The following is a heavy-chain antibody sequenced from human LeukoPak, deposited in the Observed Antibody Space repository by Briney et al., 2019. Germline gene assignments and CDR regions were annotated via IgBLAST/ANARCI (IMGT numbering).Heavy chain of an antibody. CDR3: AKDRVGYYGDYYFDY. CDR2: ISWNSGSI. Sequence: GRSLRLSCAASGFTFDDYAMHWVRQAPGKSLEWVSGISWNSGSIGYADSVKGRFTISRDNAKNSLYLQMNSLRAEDTALYYCAKDRVGYYGDYYFDYWGQGTLVTVSS. D-gene: IGHD4-17*01. V-gene: IGHV3-9*01. J-gene: IGHJ4*02. CDR1: GFTFDDYA.